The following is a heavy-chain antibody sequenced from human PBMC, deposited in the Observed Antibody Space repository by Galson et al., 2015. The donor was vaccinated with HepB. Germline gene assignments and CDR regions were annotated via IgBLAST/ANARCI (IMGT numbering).Heavy chain of an antibody. J-gene: IGHJ5*02. Sequence: SLRLSCAASGFTFSSYGMHWVRQAPGKGLEWVAVISYDGSNKYYADSVKGRFTISRDNSKNTLYLQMNSLRAEDTAVYYCAKDLEDDIAVAPVGPDPWGQGTLVTVSS. D-gene: IGHD6-19*01. CDR3: AKDLEDDIAVAPVGPDP. V-gene: IGHV3-30*18. CDR2: ISYDGSNK. CDR1: GFTFSSYG.